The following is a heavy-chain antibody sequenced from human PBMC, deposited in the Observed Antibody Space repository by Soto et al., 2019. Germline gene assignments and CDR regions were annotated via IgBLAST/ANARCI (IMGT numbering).Heavy chain of an antibody. CDR1: GGSITSNW. CDR2: IYHTGAT. J-gene: IGHJ4*02. Sequence: QVQLQESGPGLLKPSGTLSLTCAVSGGSITSNWWSWVRQPPGKGLEWIGEIYHTGATNYNPSLESRVTMSLDKSQNQFSLNLNSVTAADTALYYCARHIAVATTRGFVYWGRGTLVTVSS. V-gene: IGHV4-4*02. D-gene: IGHD5-12*01. CDR3: ARHIAVATTRGFVY.